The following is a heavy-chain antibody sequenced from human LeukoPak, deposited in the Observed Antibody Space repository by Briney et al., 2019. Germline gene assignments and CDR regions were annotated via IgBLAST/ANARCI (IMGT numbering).Heavy chain of an antibody. CDR1: GFTFDDYA. CDR2: VTGDGGST. J-gene: IGHJ4*02. CDR3: AKGYHYDSSGYYYLDY. V-gene: IGHV3-43*02. D-gene: IGHD3-22*01. Sequence: GGSLRLSCAASGFTFDDYAMHWVRQAPGKGLEWVSFVTGDGGSTYYADSVKGRFTISRDNSKNSLYLQMNSLRTQDTALYYCAKGYHYDSSGYYYLDYWGQGTLVTVSS.